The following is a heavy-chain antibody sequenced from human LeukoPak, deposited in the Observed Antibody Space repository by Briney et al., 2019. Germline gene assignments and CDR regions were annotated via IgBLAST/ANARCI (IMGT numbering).Heavy chain of an antibody. CDR1: GYTFTGYY. V-gene: IGHV1-2*02. CDR2: INPNSGGT. Sequence: ASVKVSCKASGYTFTGYYMHWVRQAPGQGLEWMGWINPNSGGTNYAQKFQGRVTITADESTSTAYMELSSLRSEDTAVYYCAGHRNGIKLCWGQGTLVTVSS. J-gene: IGHJ4*02. CDR3: AGHRNGIKLC. D-gene: IGHD3-10*01.